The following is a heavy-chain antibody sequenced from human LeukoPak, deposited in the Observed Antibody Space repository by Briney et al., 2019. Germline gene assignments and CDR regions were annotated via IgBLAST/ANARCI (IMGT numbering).Heavy chain of an antibody. CDR1: GFTFSNNW. CDR3: AKDNPLPL. J-gene: IGHJ4*02. D-gene: IGHD1-14*01. Sequence: GGSLRLSCEASGFTFSNNWMTWVRQAPEKGLEWVANIKQDGTKTYYVDSVKGRFTISRDNAKNSVYLQMNSLRAEDTAVYFCAKDNPLPLWGQGTLVSVSS. CDR2: IKQDGTKT. V-gene: IGHV3-7*04.